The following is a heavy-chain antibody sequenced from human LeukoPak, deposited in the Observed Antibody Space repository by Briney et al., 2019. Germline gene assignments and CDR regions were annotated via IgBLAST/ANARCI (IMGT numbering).Heavy chain of an antibody. Sequence: PGGSLRLSCAASGFTFSSYSMNWVRQAPGKGLEWVSSISSSSSYIYYADSVKGRFTISRDNAKNSPYLQMNSLRAEDTAVYYCARDSSLRFLEWLLGYFDYWGQGTLVTVSS. CDR1: GFTFSSYS. J-gene: IGHJ4*02. V-gene: IGHV3-21*01. CDR2: ISSSSSYI. D-gene: IGHD3-3*01. CDR3: ARDSSLRFLEWLLGYFDY.